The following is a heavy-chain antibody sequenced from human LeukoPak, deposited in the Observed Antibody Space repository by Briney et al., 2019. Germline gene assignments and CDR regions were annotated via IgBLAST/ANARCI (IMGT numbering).Heavy chain of an antibody. CDR3: AREDGGVTMVRGVTGQNWFDP. V-gene: IGHV1-8*01. CDR2: MNPNSGNT. D-gene: IGHD3-10*01. Sequence: ASVKVSCKASGYTFTSYDINWVRQATGQGLEWMGWMNPNSGNTGYAQKFQGRVTMTRDTSISTAYMELSRLRSDDTAVYYCAREDGGVTMVRGVTGQNWFDPWGQGTLVTVSS. CDR1: GYTFTSYD. J-gene: IGHJ5*02.